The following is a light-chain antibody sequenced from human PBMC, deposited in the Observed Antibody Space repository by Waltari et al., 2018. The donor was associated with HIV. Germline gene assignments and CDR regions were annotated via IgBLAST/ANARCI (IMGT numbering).Light chain of an antibody. CDR2: GAT. Sequence: EIVMTQSPDTLSVSHGDRATLSCRASQSVGGNLAWYQVRPGQTPSLLIYGATSRTTGFPARFSGRGSGTEFTLTISGLQSEDFAIYYCQQYNELPQTFGQGTRV. V-gene: IGKV3-15*01. CDR3: QQYNELPQT. CDR1: QSVGGN. J-gene: IGKJ1*01.